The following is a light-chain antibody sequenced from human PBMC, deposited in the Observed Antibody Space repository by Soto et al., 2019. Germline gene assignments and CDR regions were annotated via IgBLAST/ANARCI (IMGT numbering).Light chain of an antibody. CDR1: QSVSSSY. CDR3: QQYNNWPPRRT. Sequence: EIVLTQSPGTLSLSPGERATLSCRASQSVSSSYLAWYQQKPGQAPRLLIYGASSRATGIPDRFSGSGSGTDFTLTISRLEPEDFAVYYCQQYNNWPPRRTFGQGTKVDIK. CDR2: GAS. V-gene: IGKV3-20*01. J-gene: IGKJ1*01.